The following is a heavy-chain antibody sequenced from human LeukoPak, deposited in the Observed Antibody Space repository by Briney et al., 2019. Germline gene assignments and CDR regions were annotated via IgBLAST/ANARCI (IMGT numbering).Heavy chain of an antibody. CDR3: AKDRSGATPLDY. V-gene: IGHV1-69*13. CDR1: GSTFSSYA. CDR2: IIPIFGTA. J-gene: IGHJ4*02. D-gene: IGHD1-26*01. Sequence: SVKVSCKASGSTFSSYAISWVRQAPGQGLEWMGGIIPIFGTANYAQKFQGRVTITADESTSTAYMELSSLRSEDTAVYYCAKDRSGATPLDYWGQGTLVTVSS.